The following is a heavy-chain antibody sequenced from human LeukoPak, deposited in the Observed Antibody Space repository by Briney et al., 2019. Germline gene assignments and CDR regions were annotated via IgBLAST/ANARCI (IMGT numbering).Heavy chain of an antibody. CDR3: AREPPLAVAGPDY. D-gene: IGHD6-19*01. CDR1: GDSIRSYQ. V-gene: IGHV4-4*07. CDR2: IYTSGST. Sequence: TSETLSLTCTVSGDSIRSYQWSWIRQPAGKGLEWIGRIYTSGSTNYNPSLKSRVTISVDKSKNQFSLKLSSVTAADTAVYYCAREPPLAVAGPDYWGQGTLVTVSS. J-gene: IGHJ4*02.